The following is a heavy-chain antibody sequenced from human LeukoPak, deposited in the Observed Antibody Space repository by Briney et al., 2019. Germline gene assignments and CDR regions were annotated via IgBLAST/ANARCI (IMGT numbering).Heavy chain of an antibody. CDR1: GFTFTRYA. Sequence: PGGSLRLSCAASGFTFTRYAMSWVRQAPGKGLEWVSDISGRGDSTYFADSVKGRFTISRDNAKNSLYLQMNSLRAEDTAVYYCVREGLLCSAGNCQSALDAFDIWGQGTMVTVSS. D-gene: IGHD2-15*01. CDR2: ISGRGDST. CDR3: VREGLLCSAGNCQSALDAFDI. J-gene: IGHJ3*02. V-gene: IGHV3-23*01.